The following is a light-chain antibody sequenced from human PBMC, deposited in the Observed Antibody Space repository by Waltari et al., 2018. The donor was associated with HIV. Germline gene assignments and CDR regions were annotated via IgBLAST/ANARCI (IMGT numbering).Light chain of an antibody. CDR3: QQYFTTPWT. CDR1: QSVLYNSNNKNY. V-gene: IGKV4-1*01. CDR2: WAS. Sequence: DIVMSQSPDSLAVSLGERATINCKSSQSVLYNSNNKNYFAWYQQKPGQPPHLLIYWASTRESGVPGRFSGSGSGTDFTLTISSLQAEDVAVYYCQQYFTTPWTFGQGTKLEIK. J-gene: IGKJ2*02.